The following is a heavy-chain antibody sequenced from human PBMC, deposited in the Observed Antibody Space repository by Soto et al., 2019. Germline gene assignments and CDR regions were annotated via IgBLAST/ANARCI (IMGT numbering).Heavy chain of an antibody. CDR2: SSWDGGSS. CDR1: GFTFDDYT. D-gene: IGHD6-13*01. CDR3: TKAQEAASSTQYYHGMDV. V-gene: IGHV3-43*01. Sequence: PGGSLRLSCAVSGFTFDDYTMHWVRQAPGKGLEWVSLSSWDGGSSHYADSVKGRFTVSRDNSKNSLYLHMNSLRTEDTALYYCTKAQEAASSTQYYHGMDVWGQGTTVTV. J-gene: IGHJ6*02.